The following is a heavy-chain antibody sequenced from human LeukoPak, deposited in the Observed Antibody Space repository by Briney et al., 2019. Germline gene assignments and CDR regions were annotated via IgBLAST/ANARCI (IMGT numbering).Heavy chain of an antibody. CDR3: AREANAFDI. V-gene: IGHV3-30*07. Sequence: GGSLRLSCEASGFTLSSYTMHWVRQAPGKGLEWVALIAYDESFKYYADSVRGRITISRDSAKTTLYLQMNSLRTEDTAVYYCAREANAFDIRGQGTVVTVSS. CDR2: IAYDESFK. J-gene: IGHJ3*02. CDR1: GFTLSSYT.